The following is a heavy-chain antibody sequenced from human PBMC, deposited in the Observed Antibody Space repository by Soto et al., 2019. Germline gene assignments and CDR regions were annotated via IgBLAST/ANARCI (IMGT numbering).Heavy chain of an antibody. V-gene: IGHV4-31*03. J-gene: IGHJ3*01. D-gene: IGHD4-17*01. CDR2: IYYSGST. CDR1: GGSISSGGYY. CDR3: ARGAYGDYVFVNAFDL. Sequence: QVQLQESGPGLVKPSQTLSLTCTVSGGSISSGGYYWSWIRQHPGQGLEWIGYIYYSGSTYYNPSLKSRVTISVDTSKNQFSLKLSSVTAADTAVYYCARGAYGDYVFVNAFDLWGQGTMVTVSS.